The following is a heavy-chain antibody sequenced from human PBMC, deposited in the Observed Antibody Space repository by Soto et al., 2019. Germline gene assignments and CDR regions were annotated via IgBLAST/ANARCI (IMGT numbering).Heavy chain of an antibody. CDR3: ARGLACSSTSCRTPPPGP. V-gene: IGHV1-46*01. CDR1: GYTLTSDY. D-gene: IGHD2-2*01. Sequence: ASVKVACKASGYTLTSDYMHWVRQAPGQGLEWMGIINPSGGSTSYAQKFRGRVTMTRDTSTSTVYMELSSLRSEDTAVYYCARGLACSSTSCRTPPPGPWGQGTLVTVSS. J-gene: IGHJ5*02. CDR2: INPSGGST.